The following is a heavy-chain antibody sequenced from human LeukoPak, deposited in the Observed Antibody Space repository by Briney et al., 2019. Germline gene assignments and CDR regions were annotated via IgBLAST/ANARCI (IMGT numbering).Heavy chain of an antibody. D-gene: IGHD4-17*01. V-gene: IGHV3-74*01. J-gene: IGHJ4*02. CDR3: TRTVTTLRD. CDR1: GFTLSNYW. CDR2: INPDGSST. Sequence: GGSLRLSCAVSGFTLSNYWMHWVRQAPGKGLVWVSRINPDGSSTIYADSVKGRFTISRDNAKNTLYLQMNSLRVEDTAVYYCTRTVTTLRDWGQGTLVTVSS.